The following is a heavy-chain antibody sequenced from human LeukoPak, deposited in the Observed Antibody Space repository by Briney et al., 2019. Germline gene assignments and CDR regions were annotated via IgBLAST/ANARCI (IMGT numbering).Heavy chain of an antibody. Sequence: GRSLRLSCAASGFTFSSYAMHWVRQAPGKGLEGAAVISYDGSNKYYAESVKGRFTISRDNSKNTLFVQMNSVRAEDRGVYDCSRRGDILTGYYASSFDYWGQGTLVTVSS. V-gene: IGHV3-30*04. J-gene: IGHJ4*01. CDR3: SRRGDILTGYYASSFDY. D-gene: IGHD3-9*01. CDR1: GFTFSSYA. CDR2: ISYDGSNK.